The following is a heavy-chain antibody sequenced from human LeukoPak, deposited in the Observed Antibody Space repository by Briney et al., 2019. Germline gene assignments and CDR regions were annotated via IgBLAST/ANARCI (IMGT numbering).Heavy chain of an antibody. J-gene: IGHJ4*02. D-gene: IGHD3-10*01. CDR2: IYYSGST. V-gene: IGHV4-59*12. Sequence: SETLSLTCTVSGGSISSYYWSWIRQPPGKGLEWIGYIYYSGSTNYNPSLKSRVTISVDTSKNQFSLKLSSVTAADTAVYYCARGSRGSGSYYRGWGQGTLVTVSS. CDR3: ARGSRGSGSYYRG. CDR1: GGSISSYY.